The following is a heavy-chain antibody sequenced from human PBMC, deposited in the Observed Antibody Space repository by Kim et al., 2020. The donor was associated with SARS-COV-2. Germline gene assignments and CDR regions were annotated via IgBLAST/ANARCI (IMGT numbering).Heavy chain of an antibody. J-gene: IGHJ6*04. Sequence: SETLSLTCTVSGGSISSGGYYWSWIRQHPGKGLEWIGYIYYSGSTYYNPSLKSRVTISVDTSKNQFSLKLSSVTAADTAVYYCARDGRGTTPGVMDVWGKGTTVTVSS. V-gene: IGHV4-31*03. D-gene: IGHD4-17*01. CDR1: GGSISSGGYY. CDR3: ARDGRGTTPGVMDV. CDR2: IYYSGST.